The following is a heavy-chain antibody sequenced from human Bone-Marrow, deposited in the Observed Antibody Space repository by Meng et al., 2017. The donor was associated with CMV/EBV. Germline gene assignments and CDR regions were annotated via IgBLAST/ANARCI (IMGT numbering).Heavy chain of an antibody. CDR1: GYSISSDYY. Sequence: SETLSLTCTVSGYSISSDYYWAWIRQPPGKGLEWIGSIYQTGGNYYNPSLKSRVTVSVDRAKNQFSLKLSSGTAADTAVYYCARERAIYGDIAEYCFDYWGQGKLVTVSS. D-gene: IGHD2/OR15-2a*01. CDR3: ARERAIYGDIAEYCFDY. CDR2: IYQTGGN. J-gene: IGHJ4*02. V-gene: IGHV4-38-2*02.